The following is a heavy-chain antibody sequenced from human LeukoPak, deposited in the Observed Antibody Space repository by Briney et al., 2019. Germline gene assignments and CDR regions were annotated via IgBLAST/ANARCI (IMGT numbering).Heavy chain of an antibody. J-gene: IGHJ6*04. V-gene: IGHV3-66*04. D-gene: IGHD6-19*01. CDR3: VRHRSPGLGDF. CDR1: GFTVSDNY. Sequence: GGSLRLSCAASGFTVSDNYMSWVRQAPGKGLEWVSTVYSGGLTYYADPVKGRFTIYRDNSKNTLYLQMRSLGAEDTAVYYRVRHRSPGLGDFLGEGTTVSVCS. CDR2: VYSGGLT.